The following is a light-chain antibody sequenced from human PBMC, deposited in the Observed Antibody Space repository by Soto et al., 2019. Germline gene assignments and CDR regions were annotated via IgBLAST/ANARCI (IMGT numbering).Light chain of an antibody. V-gene: IGKV3-15*01. CDR1: QSVSSY. CDR3: QQYSNWPPLYT. Sequence: EIVMTQSPATLSVSPGERATLSCRASQSVSSYLAWYQQKPGLPPRLLIYDASTRATGIPDRFSGSGSGTDFTLTISSLQSADVAVYYCQQYSNWPPLYTFGRGTKLEIK. J-gene: IGKJ2*01. CDR2: DAS.